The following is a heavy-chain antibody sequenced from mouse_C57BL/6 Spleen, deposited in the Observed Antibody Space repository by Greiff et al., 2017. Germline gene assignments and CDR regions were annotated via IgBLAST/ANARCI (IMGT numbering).Heavy chain of an antibody. CDR1: GFTFSDYG. Sequence: EVHLVASGGGLVKPGGSLKLSCAASGFTFSDYGMHRVRQAPEKGLEWVAYISSGSSTIYYADTVKGRFTISRDNANNTLFLQMTSLRSEDTAMYYCARPRVDYAMDYWGQGTSVTVSS. CDR2: ISSGSSTI. CDR3: ARPRVDYAMDY. V-gene: IGHV5-17*01. J-gene: IGHJ4*01.